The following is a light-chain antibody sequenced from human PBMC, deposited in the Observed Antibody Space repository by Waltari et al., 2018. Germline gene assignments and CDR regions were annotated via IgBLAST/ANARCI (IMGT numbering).Light chain of an antibody. Sequence: IVFTQSPGTLSLSPGERATLSCRASQSVSSSYLAWYQQKPGQAPRLLIYGASSRATGIPDRFSGSGSGTDCTLTISRLEPEDFAVYYCQQYGSSPPRTFGQGTKLEIK. CDR3: QQYGSSPPRT. CDR2: GAS. V-gene: IGKV3-20*01. J-gene: IGKJ2*01. CDR1: QSVSSSY.